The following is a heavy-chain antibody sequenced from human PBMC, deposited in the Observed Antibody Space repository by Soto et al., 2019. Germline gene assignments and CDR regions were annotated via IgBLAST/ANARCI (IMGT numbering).Heavy chain of an antibody. CDR1: GFTFSSYA. Sequence: GGSLRLSCSASGFTFSSYAMHWVRQAPGKGLGYVSAISSNGGSTYYADSVKGRFTISTDNSKNTLYLQMSSLRAEDTAVYYCVAPTIFPYYFDYWGQGTLVTVSS. J-gene: IGHJ4*02. D-gene: IGHD3-9*01. CDR3: VAPTIFPYYFDY. CDR2: ISSNGGST. V-gene: IGHV3-64D*06.